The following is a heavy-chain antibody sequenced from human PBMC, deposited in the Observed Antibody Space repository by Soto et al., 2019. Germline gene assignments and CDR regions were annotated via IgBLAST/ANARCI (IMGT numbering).Heavy chain of an antibody. CDR1: GGSFSGYY. CDR2: INHSSSVTI. D-gene: IGHD2-8*01. CDR3: VRDDIGVGLDY. Sequence: KPSETLSLTCAVYGGSFSGYYWSWIRQPPGKGLEWIGEINHSSSVTIFHADSVKGRFTISRDSAKNSLYLQMNSLRAEDTAVYYCVRDDIGVGLDYWGLGTLVTVSS. V-gene: IGHV3-11*04. J-gene: IGHJ4*02.